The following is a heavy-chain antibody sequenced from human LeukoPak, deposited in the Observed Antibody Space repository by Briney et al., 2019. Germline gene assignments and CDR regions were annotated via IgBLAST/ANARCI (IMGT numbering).Heavy chain of an antibody. V-gene: IGHV4-59*01. Sequence: PSETLSLTCTVSGGSISSYYWSWIRQPPGKGLEWIGYIYYSGSTNYNPSLKSRVTISVDTSKNQFSLKLSSVTAADTAVYYCARVTSYYYGSGSYLYFDYWGQGTLVTVSS. D-gene: IGHD3-10*01. CDR1: GGSISSYY. CDR2: IYYSGST. J-gene: IGHJ4*02. CDR3: ARVTSYYYGSGSYLYFDY.